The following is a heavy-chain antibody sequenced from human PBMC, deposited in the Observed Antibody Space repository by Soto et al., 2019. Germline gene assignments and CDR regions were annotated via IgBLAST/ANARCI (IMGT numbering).Heavy chain of an antibody. V-gene: IGHV4-34*01. Sequence: SETLSLTCAVYGGSFSGYYWSWIRQPPGKGLEWIGEINHSGSTNYNPSLKSRVTISVDTSKNQFSLKLSSVTAADTAVYYCARGSGSHLSYYYYYYGMDVWGQGTTVTVSS. CDR3: ARGSGSHLSYYYYYYGMDV. J-gene: IGHJ6*02. CDR2: INHSGST. CDR1: GGSFSGYY. D-gene: IGHD1-26*01.